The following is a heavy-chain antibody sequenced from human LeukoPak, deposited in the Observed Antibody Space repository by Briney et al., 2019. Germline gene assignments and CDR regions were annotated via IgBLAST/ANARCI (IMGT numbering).Heavy chain of an antibody. J-gene: IGHJ4*02. CDR1: GFTFSSYS. CDR3: ARGGYSYGQTPYYFDY. CDR2: ISSSSSTI. Sequence: GGSLRLSRAASGFTFSSYSMNWVRQAPGKGLEWVSYISSSSSTIYYADSVKGRFTISRDNAKNSLYLQMNSLRAEDTAVYYCARGGYSYGQTPYYFDYWGQGTLVTVSS. D-gene: IGHD5-18*01. V-gene: IGHV3-48*01.